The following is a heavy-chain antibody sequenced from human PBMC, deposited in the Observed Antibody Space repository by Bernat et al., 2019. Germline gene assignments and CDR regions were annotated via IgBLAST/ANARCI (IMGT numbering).Heavy chain of an antibody. CDR2: IRGSGGGT. CDR3: ARDFVVWGVTSIFFDF. D-gene: IGHD3-10*01. CDR1: GFTFSNYA. V-gene: IGHV3-23*01. Sequence: EVLLWQSGGGLVQPGGSLRLSCAASGFTFSNYAMTWVRQAPGMGLEWVSAIRGSGGGTFYADSVKGRFTISRDNSENTLYLQMNSLGGEDTAVYYCARDFVVWGVTSIFFDFWGQGALVTVSS. J-gene: IGHJ4*02.